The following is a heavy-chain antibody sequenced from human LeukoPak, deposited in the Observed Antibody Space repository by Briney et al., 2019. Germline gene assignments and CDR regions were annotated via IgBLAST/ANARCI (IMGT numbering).Heavy chain of an antibody. CDR2: INSDGSYT. D-gene: IGHD5-12*01. V-gene: IGHV3-74*01. Sequence: GESLKISCAASGFTFSSYWMHWVRQAPGKGLVWVSRINSDGSYTNYADSVKGRFTISRDNAKNTVHLQMNSLRADDTAVYYCARDRGYSGYGTYYYYMDVWGKGTTVTVSS. CDR3: ARDRGYSGYGTYYYYMDV. J-gene: IGHJ6*03. CDR1: GFTFSSYW.